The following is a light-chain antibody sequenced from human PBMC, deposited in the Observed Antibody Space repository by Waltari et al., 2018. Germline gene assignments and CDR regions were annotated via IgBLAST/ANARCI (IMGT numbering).Light chain of an antibody. CDR2: YDS. Sequence: SYVLNQPPSVSVAPGKTARISCGGTSLGTKTVHWYRQKPGQAPVLVINYDSGRPSGITERVSGSTSGNTATLTIKWVEAGDEAEYFCQVWDFTQGVFGGGTKLTVL. CDR1: SLGTKT. V-gene: IGLV3-21*04. J-gene: IGLJ3*02. CDR3: QVWDFTQGV.